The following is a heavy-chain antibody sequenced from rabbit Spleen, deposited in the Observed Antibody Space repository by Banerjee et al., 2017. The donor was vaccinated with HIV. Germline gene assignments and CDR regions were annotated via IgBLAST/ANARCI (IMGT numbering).Heavy chain of an antibody. Sequence: QEQLVESGGGLVQPEGSLTLTCTASGFSFSSSYWICWVRQAPGKGLEWIACINGVTGKAVYASWAKGRFTFSKTSSTTVTLQMTSLTAADTATYFCARDLPGVIGWNFGWWGPGTLVTVS. D-gene: IGHD1-1*01. V-gene: IGHV1S45*01. CDR2: INGVTGKA. CDR1: GFSFSSSYW. CDR3: ARDLPGVIGWNFGW. J-gene: IGHJ4*01.